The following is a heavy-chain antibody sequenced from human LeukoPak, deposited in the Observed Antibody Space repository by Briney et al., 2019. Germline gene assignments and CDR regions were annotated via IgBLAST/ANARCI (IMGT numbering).Heavy chain of an antibody. Sequence: GGALRLSCAASGFTFSSHAMHWVRQAPGKGLEWLIFISYDGTKKYYAESLKGRFTISRDNFKNTLYLQMNSLRTEDTAVYYCARDQSETYSIDYWAWEPWSPSPQ. J-gene: IGHJ4*02. CDR2: ISYDGTKK. D-gene: IGHD1-26*01. V-gene: IGHV3-30-3*01. CDR1: GFTFSSHA. CDR3: ARDQSETYSIDY.